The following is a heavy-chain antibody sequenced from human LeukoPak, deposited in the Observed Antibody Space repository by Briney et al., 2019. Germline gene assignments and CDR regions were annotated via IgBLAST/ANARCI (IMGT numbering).Heavy chain of an antibody. CDR3: ASSSRNTYGVY. CDR2: IYGGGTT. J-gene: IGHJ4*02. Sequence: GGSLRLSCAASGVTVSSNYMSWVRQAPGKGLEWVSVIYGGGTTYYVDSVKGRFTISRDISKNTLYLQMNSLRAEDTAVYYCASSSRNTYGVYWGQGTLVTVSS. V-gene: IGHV3-53*01. D-gene: IGHD2-2*01. CDR1: GVTVSSNY.